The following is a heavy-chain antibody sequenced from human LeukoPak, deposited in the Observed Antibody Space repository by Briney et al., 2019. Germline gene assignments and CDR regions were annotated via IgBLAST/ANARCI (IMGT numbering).Heavy chain of an antibody. V-gene: IGHV4-61*02. J-gene: IGHJ5*02. CDR2: IYTSGST. Sequence: PSETLSLTCTVSGVSISSGDYYWSWIRQPAGKGLEWLGRIYTSGSTNYNPSLKSRVTISVDTSKNQFSLKLSSVTAADTAVYYCARGREGLVWFGVLTGFDPWGQGTLVTVSS. CDR1: GVSISSGDYY. CDR3: ARGREGLVWFGVLTGFDP. D-gene: IGHD3-10*01.